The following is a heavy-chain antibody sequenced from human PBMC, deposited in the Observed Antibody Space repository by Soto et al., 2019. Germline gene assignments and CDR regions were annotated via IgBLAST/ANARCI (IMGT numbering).Heavy chain of an antibody. V-gene: IGHV3-53*01. CDR3: ARDRYCSGGSCYLQLDY. CDR2: IYSGGST. D-gene: IGHD2-15*01. Sequence: GGSLRLSCAASGFTVSSNYMSWVRQAPGKGLEWVSVIYSGGSTYYADSVKGRFTISRDNSKNTLYLQMNSLRAEDTAVYYCARDRYCSGGSCYLQLDYWGQGTLVTVSS. CDR1: GFTVSSNY. J-gene: IGHJ4*02.